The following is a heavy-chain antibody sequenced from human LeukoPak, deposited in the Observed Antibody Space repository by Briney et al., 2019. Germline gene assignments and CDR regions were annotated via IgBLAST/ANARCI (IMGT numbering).Heavy chain of an antibody. CDR3: ARDFCGGDCSLDYYYMDV. CDR2: IIPIFGTA. D-gene: IGHD2-21*02. Sequence: SVKVSCKASGGTFSSYAISWVRQAPGQGLEWMGGIIPIFGTANYAQKFQGRVTITADKSTSTAYMELSSLRSEDTAVYYCARDFCGGDCSLDYYYMDVWGKGTTVTVSS. V-gene: IGHV1-69*06. CDR1: GGTFSSYA. J-gene: IGHJ6*03.